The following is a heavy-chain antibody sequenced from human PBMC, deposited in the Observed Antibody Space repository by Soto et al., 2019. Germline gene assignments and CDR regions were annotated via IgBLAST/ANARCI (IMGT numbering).Heavy chain of an antibody. CDR2: INHSGST. J-gene: IGHJ6*02. CDR3: ARGPVYYDYVWGSYYGMDV. Sequence: SETLSLTCAVYGGSFSGYYWSWIRQPPGKGLEWIGEINHSGSTNYNPSLKSRVTISVDTSKNQFSLKLSSVTAADTAVYYCARGPVYYDYVWGSYYGMDVWGQGTTVTLSS. CDR1: GGSFSGYY. V-gene: IGHV4-34*01. D-gene: IGHD3-16*01.